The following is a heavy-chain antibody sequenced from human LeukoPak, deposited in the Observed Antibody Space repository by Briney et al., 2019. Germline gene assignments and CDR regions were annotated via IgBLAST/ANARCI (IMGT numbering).Heavy chain of an antibody. CDR2: ISWSGDRI. CDR3: AKDLGGSATTV. D-gene: IGHD2-2*01. Sequence: GGSLRLSCAASGSTFEDHVMHWVRQAPGKGLEWVSSISWSGDRIGYADAVKGRFTISRDNAKNSLFLQMNSLRVEDTALYYCAKDLGGSATTVWGQGTLVTVSS. CDR1: GSTFEDHV. J-gene: IGHJ4*02. V-gene: IGHV3-9*01.